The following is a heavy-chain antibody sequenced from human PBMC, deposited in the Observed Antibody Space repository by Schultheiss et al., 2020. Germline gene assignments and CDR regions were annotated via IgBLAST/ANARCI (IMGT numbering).Heavy chain of an antibody. V-gene: IGHV3-72*01. D-gene: IGHD1-14*01. Sequence: GGSLRLSCVASEFTVSEHYMDWVRQAPGKGLEWVGSTRNKANSDTTEYAASVKGRFSISRDDSSNSLYLQMNGLKTEDTAVYYCARSPRDGYYGMDVWGQGTTVTVSS. J-gene: IGHJ6*02. CDR2: TRNKANSDTT. CDR3: ARSPRDGYYGMDV. CDR1: EFTVSEHY.